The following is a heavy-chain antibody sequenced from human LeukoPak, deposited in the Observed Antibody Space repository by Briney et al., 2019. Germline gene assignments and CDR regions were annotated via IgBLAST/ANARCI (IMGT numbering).Heavy chain of an antibody. V-gene: IGHV4-34*01. Sequence: SETLSLTCAVYGGSFSGYYWSWIRQPPGKGLEWIGEINHSGSTNYNPSLKGRVTISVDTSKNQFSLKLSSVTAADTAVYYCARGEYSSSFDYWGQGTLVTVSS. CDR2: INHSGST. J-gene: IGHJ4*02. CDR3: ARGEYSSSFDY. D-gene: IGHD6-6*01. CDR1: GGSFSGYY.